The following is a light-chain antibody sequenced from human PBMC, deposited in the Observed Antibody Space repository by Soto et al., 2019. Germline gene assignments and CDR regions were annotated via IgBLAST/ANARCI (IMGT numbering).Light chain of an antibody. CDR2: EAS. CDR1: QDVNSY. V-gene: IGKV1-9*01. J-gene: IGKJ4*01. Sequence: IQLTQSPSSLSASIGDRVPITCRASQDVNSYLAWYQQKPGKAPNLLIYEASILQRGVPSRFSGSNSGTDFTLTISSLQAEDFATYYCQQTRSYPSTFGGGTKVDIK. CDR3: QQTRSYPST.